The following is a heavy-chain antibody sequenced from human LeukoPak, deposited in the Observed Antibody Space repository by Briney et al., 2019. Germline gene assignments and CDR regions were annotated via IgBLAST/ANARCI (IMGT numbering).Heavy chain of an antibody. D-gene: IGHD2-2*01. CDR2: INHSGST. Sequence: PSETLSLTCAVYGGSFSGYYWSWIRQPPGKGLAWIGEINHSGSTNYNPSLKSRVTISVDTFKNQFSLKLSSVTAADTAVYYCARATNCSSTSCDRINWFDPWGQGTLVTVSS. CDR1: GGSFSGYY. V-gene: IGHV4-34*01. J-gene: IGHJ5*02. CDR3: ARATNCSSTSCDRINWFDP.